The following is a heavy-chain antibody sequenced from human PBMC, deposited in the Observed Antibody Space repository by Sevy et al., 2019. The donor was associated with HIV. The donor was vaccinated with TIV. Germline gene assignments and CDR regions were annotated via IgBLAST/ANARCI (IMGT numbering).Heavy chain of an antibody. J-gene: IGHJ6*02. CDR3: AKNGASSYYYYYYGMDV. CDR2: IKQDGTDE. D-gene: IGHD4-17*01. V-gene: IGHV3-7*03. CDR1: GFTFSTYW. Sequence: GGSLRLSCAASGFTFSTYWMTWVRQAPGKGLEWVANIKQDGTDEEYVDSVKGRFTISRDNAKKTLYLQLDSLRAEDTAVYYCAKNGASSYYYYYYGMDVWGQGTTVTVSS.